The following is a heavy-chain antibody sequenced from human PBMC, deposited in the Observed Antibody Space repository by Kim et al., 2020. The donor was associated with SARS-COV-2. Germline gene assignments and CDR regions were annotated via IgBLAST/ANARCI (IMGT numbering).Heavy chain of an antibody. D-gene: IGHD1-26*01. CDR1: GGSISSYY. V-gene: IGHV4-59*01. CDR2: IFYTGST. CDR3: VRTRWADAFDI. J-gene: IGHJ3*02. Sequence: SETLSLTCTVSGGSISSYYWSWIRQPPGKGLEWIGYIFYTGSTNYNPSLKSRVTISVDTSKNQFSLKLSSVTAADTAVYYCVRTRWADAFDIWGQGTMVTVSS.